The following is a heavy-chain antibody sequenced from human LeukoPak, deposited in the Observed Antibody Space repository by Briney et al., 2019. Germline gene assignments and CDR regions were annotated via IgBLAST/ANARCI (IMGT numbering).Heavy chain of an antibody. CDR3: ARWPHCQDF. CDR2: INKDGSEE. V-gene: IGHV3-7*03. Sequence: GGSLRLSCAASGFTFIDLYMSWVRQAPGKGLEWVANINKDGSEEKYVDPVKGRFTISRDNAKNSLYLQMSSLRADDTAAYYCARWPHCQDFWGRGTRVTVSS. J-gene: IGHJ4*02. CDR1: GFTFIDLY.